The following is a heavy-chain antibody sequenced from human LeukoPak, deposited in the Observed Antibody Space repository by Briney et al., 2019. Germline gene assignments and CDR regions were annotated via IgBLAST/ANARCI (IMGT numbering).Heavy chain of an antibody. CDR2: ISAYNGNT. CDR3: ARRGRYCSGGSCYGGGDAFDI. CDR1: AYTFTSYG. D-gene: IGHD2-15*01. J-gene: IGHJ3*02. V-gene: IGHV1-18*01. Sequence: ASVKVSCKASAYTFTSYGISWVRQAPGQGLEWMGWISAYNGNTNYAQKLQGRVTMTTDTSTSTAYMELRSLRSDDTAVYYCARRGRYCSGGSCYGGGDAFDIWGQGTMVTVSS.